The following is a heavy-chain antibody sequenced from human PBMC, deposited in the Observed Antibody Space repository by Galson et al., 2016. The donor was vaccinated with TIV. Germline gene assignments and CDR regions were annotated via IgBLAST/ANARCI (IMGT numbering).Heavy chain of an antibody. CDR2: ISSYNGHI. V-gene: IGHV1-18*01. CDR3: ARAAKPPVPVADI. CDR1: GIIFNSYG. D-gene: IGHD6-13*01. Sequence: SVKVSCKASGIIFNSYGFIWVRQAPGQGLEWVGWISSYNGHIEYAQKFQGRGTLTTDTSTSTAYMELRSLRSSDTAVYYCARAAKPPVPVADIWGQGTMVTVSS. J-gene: IGHJ3*02.